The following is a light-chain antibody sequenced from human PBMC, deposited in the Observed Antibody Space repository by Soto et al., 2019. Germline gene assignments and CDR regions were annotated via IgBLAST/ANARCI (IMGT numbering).Light chain of an antibody. Sequence: EIVLTQSPATLSLSPGERATLSCRASQSISFHLAWYQQRPGQAPRLLIYDASNRASGIPARFSGSGSGTDFTLTISSLQSEDFGVYYWQQRTNWPSLTFGGGTKVE. V-gene: IGKV3-11*01. CDR1: QSISFH. CDR3: QQRTNWPSLT. CDR2: DAS. J-gene: IGKJ4*01.